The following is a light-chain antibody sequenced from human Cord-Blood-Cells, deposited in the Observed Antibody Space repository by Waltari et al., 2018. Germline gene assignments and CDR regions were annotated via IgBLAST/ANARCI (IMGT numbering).Light chain of an antibody. J-gene: IGKJ3*01. V-gene: IGKV4-1*01. CDR3: QQYYSTPFT. CDR2: WAS. Sequence: DIVMTQSPDSLAVSLGERATINSKSSQSVLYSSNNKNYLAWYQQKPGQPPKLLIYWASTREAVVPDRFSGSGSGTDFTLTISSLQAEDVAVYYYQQYYSTPFTFGPGTKVDIK. CDR1: QSVLYSSNNKNY.